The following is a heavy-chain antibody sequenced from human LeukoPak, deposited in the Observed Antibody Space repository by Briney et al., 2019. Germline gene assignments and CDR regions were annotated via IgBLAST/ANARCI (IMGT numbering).Heavy chain of an antibody. CDR3: AKGYSNPSHFVY. J-gene: IGHJ4*02. D-gene: IGHD4-11*01. Sequence: GGPLRLSCAASGFTFSSYAMSWVRQAPGKGLDWVSTISGGGTYTYYADSVKGRFTISRDNSKNTLYLQMNSLRAEDTAVYYCAKGYSNPSHFVYWGQGALVTVSS. CDR2: ISGGGTYT. V-gene: IGHV3-23*01. CDR1: GFTFSSYA.